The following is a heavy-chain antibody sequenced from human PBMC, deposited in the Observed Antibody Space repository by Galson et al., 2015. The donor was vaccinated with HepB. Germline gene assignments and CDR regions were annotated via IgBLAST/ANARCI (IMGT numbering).Heavy chain of an antibody. V-gene: IGHV4-39*01. CDR3: ARHVGESGSYGMDV. CDR2: IYYTGTT. CDR1: GASTSSNTYY. D-gene: IGHD2-15*01. Sequence: SLTCAVSGASTSSNTYYWSWIRQPPGRGLEWIGSIYYTGTTYYNPSLKSRVTISLDTSKNHFSLKLRSVTAADTAVYYCARHVGESGSYGMDVWGQGTTVTVSS. J-gene: IGHJ6*02.